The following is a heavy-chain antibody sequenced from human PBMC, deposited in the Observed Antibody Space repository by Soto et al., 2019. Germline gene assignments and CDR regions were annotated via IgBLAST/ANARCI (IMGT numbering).Heavy chain of an antibody. V-gene: IGHV5-10-1*01. CDR3: ARRGFWSGYSQGMDV. D-gene: IGHD3-3*01. CDR2: IDPSDSYT. J-gene: IGHJ6*02. CDR1: GYSFTSYW. Sequence: PGESLKISCKGSGYSFTSYWISWVRQMPGKGLEWMGRIDPSDSYTNYSPSFQGHVTISADKSISTAYLQWSSLKASDTAMYYCARRGFWSGYSQGMDVWGQGTTVTVS.